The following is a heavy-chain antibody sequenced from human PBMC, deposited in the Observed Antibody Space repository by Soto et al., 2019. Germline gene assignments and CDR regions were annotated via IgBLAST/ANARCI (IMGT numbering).Heavy chain of an antibody. J-gene: IGHJ4*02. CDR3: ARTGSFDY. V-gene: IGHV1-69*02. Sequence: QVQLVQSGAEVKKPGASVKVSCKASAGTFDTYRIMWVRQAPGQGLEWMGRTIPAIDLINYAQKFQGRFTITVDKSTTTVYMELRSLRYEDTAIYYCARTGSFDYWGQGTLVTVSS. CDR2: TIPAIDLI. CDR1: AGTFDTYR. D-gene: IGHD3-10*01.